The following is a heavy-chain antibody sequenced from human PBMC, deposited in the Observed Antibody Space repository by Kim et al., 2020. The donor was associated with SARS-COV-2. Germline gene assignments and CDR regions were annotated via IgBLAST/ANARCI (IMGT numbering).Heavy chain of an antibody. J-gene: IGHJ3*02. D-gene: IGHD1-26*01. Sequence: GGSLRLSCAASGFTFSSYAMSWVRQAPGKGLEWVSAISGSGGSTYYADSVKGRFTISRDNSKNTLYLQMNSLRAEDTAVYYCAKDWRDSGSYDDALDIWGQGTMVTVSS. CDR1: GFTFSSYA. CDR3: AKDWRDSGSYDDALDI. CDR2: ISGSGGST. V-gene: IGHV3-23*01.